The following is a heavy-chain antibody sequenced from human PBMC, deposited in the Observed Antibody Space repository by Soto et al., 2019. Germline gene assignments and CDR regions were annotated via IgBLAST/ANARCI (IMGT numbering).Heavy chain of an antibody. CDR1: GYTFTGYY. J-gene: IGHJ3*02. D-gene: IGHD2-2*01. V-gene: IGHV1-2*02. Sequence: QVQLVQSGAEVKKPGASVKVSCKASGYTFTGYYMHWVRQAPGQGLEWMGWINPNSGGTNYAQKFQGRVTMTRDTSISTAYMELSRLRSDDTAVYYCARDRCISTSCYARYDAFAIWGQVTMVTVSS. CDR3: ARDRCISTSCYARYDAFAI. CDR2: INPNSGGT.